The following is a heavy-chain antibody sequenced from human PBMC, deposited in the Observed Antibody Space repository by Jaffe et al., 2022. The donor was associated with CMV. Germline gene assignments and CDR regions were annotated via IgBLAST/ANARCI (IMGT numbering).Heavy chain of an antibody. J-gene: IGHJ6*03. CDR1: GYTFTSYY. V-gene: IGHV1-46*01. D-gene: IGHD3-10*01. CDR3: ARADPSSGSTGSMDV. Sequence: QVQLVQSGAEVKKPGASVKVSCKASGYTFTSYYMHWVRQAPGQGLEWMGIINPSGGSTSYAQKFQGRVTMTRDTSTSTVYMELSSLRSEDTAVYYCARADPSSGSTGSMDVWGKGTTVTVSS. CDR2: INPSGGST.